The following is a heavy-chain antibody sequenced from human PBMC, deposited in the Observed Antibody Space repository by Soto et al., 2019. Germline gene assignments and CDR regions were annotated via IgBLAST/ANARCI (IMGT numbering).Heavy chain of an antibody. D-gene: IGHD6-13*01. CDR1: GGSISSYY. CDR3: ARDLRSVAPRIAAAGTPYSNWFDP. J-gene: IGHJ5*02. CDR2: IYYSGST. V-gene: IGHV4-59*01. Sequence: SETLSLTCTVSGGSISSYYWSWIRQPPGKGLEWIGYIYYSGSTNYNPSLKSRVTISVDTSKNQFSLKLSSVTAADTAVYYCARDLRSVAPRIAAAGTPYSNWFDPWGQGTLVTVSS.